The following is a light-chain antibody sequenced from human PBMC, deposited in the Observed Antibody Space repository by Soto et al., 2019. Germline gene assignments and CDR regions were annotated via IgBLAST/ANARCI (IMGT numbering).Light chain of an antibody. Sequence: DIQMTQSPSSLSASVGDRVTITCRASQSISGYLNWYQQKPGKAPKLLIYGASSLQSGVPSRFSGSGSGTDYTLTISSLQPEDFTTYYCQQTYSTPNTFGGGTKVEIK. J-gene: IGKJ4*01. V-gene: IGKV1-39*01. CDR2: GAS. CDR3: QQTYSTPNT. CDR1: QSISGY.